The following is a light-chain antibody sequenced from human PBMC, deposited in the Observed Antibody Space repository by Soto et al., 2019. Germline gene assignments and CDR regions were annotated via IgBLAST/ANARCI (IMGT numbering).Light chain of an antibody. CDR1: QSVGRN. CDR2: GAS. Sequence: EVVMTQSPATLSVSPGESATLSCRASQSVGRNLAWYQQKPGQAPRLLLYGASFRATNVTDRFSGRGSGTEFTLTISGLQSDDFAVYYCQQYDKWSPLTFGEGTKVEIK. V-gene: IGKV3D-15*01. J-gene: IGKJ4*01. CDR3: QQYDKWSPLT.